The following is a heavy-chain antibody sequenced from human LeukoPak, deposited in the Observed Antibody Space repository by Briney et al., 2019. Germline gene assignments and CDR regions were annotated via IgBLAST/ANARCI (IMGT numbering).Heavy chain of an antibody. V-gene: IGHV3-53*01. J-gene: IGHJ4*02. CDR2: IYSGGTT. D-gene: IGHD6-19*01. CDR3: ARLWDSSGPHFDY. Sequence: GGSLRLSCAASGFTVSSNYMSWVRQAPGKGLEWVSVIYSGGTTYYADSVKGRFTISRDNSKSTLYLQMNSLRAEDTAVYYCARLWDSSGPHFDYWGQGTLVTVSS. CDR1: GFTVSSNY.